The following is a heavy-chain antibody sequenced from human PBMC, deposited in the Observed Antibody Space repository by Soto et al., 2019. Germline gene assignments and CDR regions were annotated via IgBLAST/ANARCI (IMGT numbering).Heavy chain of an antibody. Sequence: QVQLQESGPGLVKPSQTLSLTCTVSGGSISSGGYYWSWIRQHPGKGLEWIGYIYYSGSTYYNPSLKCPVTISVDTSKNQFSLKLSSVTAADTAVYYCARERKANRRAYYDILTGLDAFDIWGQGTMVTVSS. D-gene: IGHD3-9*01. V-gene: IGHV4-31*01. CDR1: GGSISSGGYY. CDR3: ARERKANRRAYYDILTGLDAFDI. CDR2: IYYSGST. J-gene: IGHJ3*02.